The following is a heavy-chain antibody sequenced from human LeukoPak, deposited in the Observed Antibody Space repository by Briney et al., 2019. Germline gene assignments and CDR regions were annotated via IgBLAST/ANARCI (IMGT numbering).Heavy chain of an antibody. Sequence: GASVKVSCKASGYTFTSYGISWVRQAPGQGLEWMGWISAYNGNTNYAQKLQGRVTMTTDTSTRTAYMELRSLRSDETAVYYCARGPITMVRGPIYYYMDVWGKGTTVTVSS. CDR3: ARGPITMVRGPIYYYMDV. CDR2: ISAYNGNT. J-gene: IGHJ6*03. V-gene: IGHV1-18*01. CDR1: GYTFTSYG. D-gene: IGHD3-10*01.